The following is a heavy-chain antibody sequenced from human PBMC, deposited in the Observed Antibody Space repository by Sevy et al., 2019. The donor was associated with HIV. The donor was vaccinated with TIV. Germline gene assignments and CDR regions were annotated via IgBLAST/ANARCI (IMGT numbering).Heavy chain of an antibody. Sequence: ASVKVSCKASGYIFSDYWIYWVRQAPGQGFEWMGWINPASGATVSGQKFQGRVAMTSDTSINTAYMELYRLTSDDTAVYYCARGGSDGNYWGQGSLVTVPS. CDR2: INPASGAT. CDR1: GYIFSDYW. CDR3: ARGGSDGNY. V-gene: IGHV1-2*02. J-gene: IGHJ4*02. D-gene: IGHD5-12*01.